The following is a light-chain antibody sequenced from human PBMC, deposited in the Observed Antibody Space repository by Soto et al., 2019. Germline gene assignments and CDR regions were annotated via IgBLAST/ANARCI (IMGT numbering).Light chain of an antibody. J-gene: IGKJ1*01. Sequence: EIVLTQSPATLSLSPGERATLSCRASQSVDNYLVWYQQKPGQAPTLLSDDASNRATGIPARFSGSGSGTDFTLTISSLEPEDFAVYYCQQRINWPPAWAFGQGTKVDIK. V-gene: IGKV3-11*01. CDR2: DAS. CDR1: QSVDNY. CDR3: QQRINWPPAWA.